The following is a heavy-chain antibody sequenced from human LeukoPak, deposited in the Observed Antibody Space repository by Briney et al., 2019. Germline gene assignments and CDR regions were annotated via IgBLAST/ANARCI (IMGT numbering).Heavy chain of an antibody. Sequence: GGSLRLSCAASGFTLSSYGMSCVRQAPGKGLEWVSAIIGSGGSTYYADSVKGRFTISRDNSKNTLYLQMNSLRAEDTAVYYCARDIVEMATIGRSDAFDIWGQGTMVTVSS. D-gene: IGHD5-24*01. CDR3: ARDIVEMATIGRSDAFDI. CDR2: IIGSGGST. V-gene: IGHV3-23*01. CDR1: GFTLSSYG. J-gene: IGHJ3*02.